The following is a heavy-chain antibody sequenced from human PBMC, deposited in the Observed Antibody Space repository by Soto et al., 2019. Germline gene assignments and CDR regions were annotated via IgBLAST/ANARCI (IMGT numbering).Heavy chain of an antibody. CDR1: GGSISSHY. D-gene: IGHD1-26*01. CDR2: IYYRGST. CDR3: ARDGREASGMDV. V-gene: IGHV4-59*11. Sequence: TLSLTCTVSGGSISSHYWSWVRQAPGKGLEWIGHIYYRGSTSYNPSLRSRSTISVDTSNNQFSLKLNSVTTADTAVYYCARDGREASGMDVWGQGTKVTVSS. J-gene: IGHJ6*02.